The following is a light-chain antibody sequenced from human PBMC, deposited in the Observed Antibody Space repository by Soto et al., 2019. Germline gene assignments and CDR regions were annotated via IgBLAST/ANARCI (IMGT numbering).Light chain of an antibody. CDR1: QSVSSSY. V-gene: IGKV3-20*01. Sequence: EIVLTQSPGTLSLSPGERATLSCRASQSVSSSYLAWYQQKPGQAPRLLIYGASNRATGIPDRFSGSGSGTDFTLTISRLAPEDFAVYYCQQYGSSPAFGQGTKVEIK. CDR3: QQYGSSPA. CDR2: GAS. J-gene: IGKJ1*01.